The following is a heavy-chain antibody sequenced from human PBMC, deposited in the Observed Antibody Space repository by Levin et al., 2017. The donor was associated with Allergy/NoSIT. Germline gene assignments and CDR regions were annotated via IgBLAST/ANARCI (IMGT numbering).Heavy chain of an antibody. D-gene: IGHD2-2*01. Sequence: ASVKVSCKASGYTFTGYYMHWVRQAPGQGLEWMGWINPNSGGTNYAQKFQGRVTMTRDTSISTAYMELSRLRSDDTAVYYCARDLVKRVVPAAKGYWGQGTLVTVSS. J-gene: IGHJ4*02. CDR3: ARDLVKRVVPAAKGY. CDR2: INPNSGGT. V-gene: IGHV1-2*02. CDR1: GYTFTGYY.